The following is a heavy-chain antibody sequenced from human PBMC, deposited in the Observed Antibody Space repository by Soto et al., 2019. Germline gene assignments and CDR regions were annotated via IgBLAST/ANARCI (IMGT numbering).Heavy chain of an antibody. D-gene: IGHD5-12*01. V-gene: IGHV4-4*02. Sequence: QVQLQESGPGLVQPSGTLSLTCTVSGGSISSTNWWSWVRQPPGKGLEWIGETSHSGETNYNPSLSSRLTLSIDKSKNHFSLNLRSVTAADTAVYYCAREGYNGYVPFAYWGQGALVTVSS. J-gene: IGHJ4*02. CDR2: TSHSGET. CDR3: AREGYNGYVPFAY. CDR1: GGSISSTNW.